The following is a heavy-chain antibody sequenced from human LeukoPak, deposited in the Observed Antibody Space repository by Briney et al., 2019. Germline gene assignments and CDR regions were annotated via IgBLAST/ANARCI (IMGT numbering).Heavy chain of an antibody. Sequence: GASVKVSCKASGYTFTSYYMHWVRQAPGQGLEWMGIINPSGGSTSYAQKFQGRVTMTRDTSTSTVYMELSSLRSEDTAVYYCARDREAYCGGDCYRRGGAFDIWGQGTMVTVSS. CDR2: INPSGGST. V-gene: IGHV1-46*01. CDR3: ARDREAYCGGDCYRRGGAFDI. J-gene: IGHJ3*02. D-gene: IGHD2-21*02. CDR1: GYTFTSYY.